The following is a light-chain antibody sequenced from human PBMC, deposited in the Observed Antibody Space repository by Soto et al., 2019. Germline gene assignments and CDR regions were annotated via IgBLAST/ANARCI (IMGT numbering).Light chain of an antibody. J-gene: IGKJ5*01. Sequence: RPPLPLSVAPGQPASFSCKSRQSLLQIARNNFLVWYHQKPGQAPKLLIYEVSTRVTGVPDRFSGSGSGTDFTLNISRVETEDFGVYYCLQSKHLPLTFGQGTRLEIK. CDR3: LQSKHLPLT. V-gene: IGKV2-29*01. CDR2: EVS. CDR1: QSLLQIARNNF.